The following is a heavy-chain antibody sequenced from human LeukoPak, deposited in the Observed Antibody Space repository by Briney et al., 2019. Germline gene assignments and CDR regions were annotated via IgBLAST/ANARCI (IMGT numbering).Heavy chain of an antibody. V-gene: IGHV3-23*01. CDR1: GFTLSSYA. Sequence: GGSLRLSCAASGFTLSSYAMSWVRQAPGKGLEWVSAISGSGGSTYYADSVKGRFTIFRDNAKNSLYLQMNSLRAEDTAVYYCARDGQSSSWYRGDAFDIWGQGTMVTVSS. J-gene: IGHJ3*02. CDR2: ISGSGGST. CDR3: ARDGQSSSWYRGDAFDI. D-gene: IGHD6-13*01.